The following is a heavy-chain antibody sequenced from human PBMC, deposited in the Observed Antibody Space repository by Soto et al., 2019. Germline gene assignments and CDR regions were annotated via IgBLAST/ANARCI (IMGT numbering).Heavy chain of an antibody. Sequence: EVQLLESGGGLVQPGGSLRLSCAASGFTFSSYAMSWVRQAPGKGLEWVSAISGNGDSTYYADSVKGRFTISRDNSKNTLYLQMNSLRAEDTAVYYCAKDPQQQLVLNWFDPWGQGTLVTVSS. D-gene: IGHD6-13*01. CDR3: AKDPQQQLVLNWFDP. J-gene: IGHJ5*02. CDR1: GFTFSSYA. V-gene: IGHV3-23*01. CDR2: ISGNGDST.